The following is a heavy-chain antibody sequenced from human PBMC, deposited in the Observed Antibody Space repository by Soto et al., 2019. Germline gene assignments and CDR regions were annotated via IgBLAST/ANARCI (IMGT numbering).Heavy chain of an antibody. CDR2: VSYSGST. V-gene: IGHV4-39*07. CDR1: GDSISMTDYY. J-gene: IGHJ4*02. D-gene: IGHD2-8*01. CDR3: ARGHPLRYGVYYFDY. Sequence: SLTCTVSGDSISMTDYYWGWIRQPPGKGLEWIGSVSYSGSTYHNPSLKSRVTISADTSKNQFSLKVSSVTAADTAVYYCARGHPLRYGVYYFDYWGQGTPVTVSS.